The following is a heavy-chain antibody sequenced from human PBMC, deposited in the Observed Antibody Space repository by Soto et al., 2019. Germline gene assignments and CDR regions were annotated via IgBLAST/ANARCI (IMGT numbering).Heavy chain of an antibody. CDR3: ARCFSGNYPSRPEEQYYFDS. CDR2: IYYSGYT. CDR1: GYSIRDYY. D-gene: IGHD1-26*01. J-gene: IGHJ4*02. Sequence: PSETLSLTCTVSGYSIRDYYLSWIRQPPGKGLEWIGYIYYSGYTSYNPSLKSRVTISVDTSKNQFSLKLNSVTAADTAVYYCARCFSGNYPSRPEEQYYFDSWGQGTLVTVYS. V-gene: IGHV4-59*01.